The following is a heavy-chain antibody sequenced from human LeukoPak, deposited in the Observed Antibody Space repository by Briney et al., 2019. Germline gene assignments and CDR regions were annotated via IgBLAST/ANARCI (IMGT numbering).Heavy chain of an antibody. CDR3: VSFYETY. J-gene: IGHJ4*02. CDR2: INSGGSWT. V-gene: IGHV3-74*01. Sequence: GGSLRLSCAASGNYWMHWVRQVPGEGLVWVSHINSGGSWTSYADSVKGRFTISKDNAKNTVYLQMNSLRAEDTAVYYCVSFYETYWGRGTLVTVSS. D-gene: IGHD2/OR15-2a*01. CDR1: GNYW.